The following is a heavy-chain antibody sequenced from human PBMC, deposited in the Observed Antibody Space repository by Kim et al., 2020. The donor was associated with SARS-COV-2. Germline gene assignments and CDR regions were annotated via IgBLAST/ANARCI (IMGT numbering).Heavy chain of an antibody. CDR2: ISHSGTDK. Sequence: GGSLRLSCAASGFTFNYFGMHWVRQAPGKGLEWVTLISHSGTDKYYVDSVKGRFTISRDNSMNMLYLQMNSLRPEDTAVYYCARDVRNLDYRDGMDVWGPGTTVIVSS. CDR3: ARDVRNLDYRDGMDV. CDR1: GFTFNYFG. V-gene: IGHV3-30*03. J-gene: IGHJ6*02. D-gene: IGHD3-9*01.